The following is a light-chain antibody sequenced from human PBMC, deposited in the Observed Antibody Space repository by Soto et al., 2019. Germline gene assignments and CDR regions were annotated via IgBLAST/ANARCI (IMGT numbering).Light chain of an antibody. J-gene: IGKJ2*01. V-gene: IGKV3-15*01. Sequence: EILMTQSPATLSVSPGERATLSCRASQSVSSNLAWYQQKPGQAPRLLIYGASSRATGIPARFSGSGSGTEFTLTISVMQPEDFAVYCCRQYNNWPPYTFGQGTKLEIK. CDR2: GAS. CDR1: QSVSSN. CDR3: RQYNNWPPYT.